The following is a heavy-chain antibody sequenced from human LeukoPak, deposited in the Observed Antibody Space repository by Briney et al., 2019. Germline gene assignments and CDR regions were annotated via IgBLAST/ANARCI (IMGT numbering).Heavy chain of an antibody. CDR1: GFTFSSYW. CDR2: IKQDGSEK. D-gene: IGHD1-26*01. J-gene: IGHJ6*02. Sequence: GGSLRLSCAASGFTFSSYWMSWVRQAPGKGLEWVANIKQDGSEKYYVDSVKGRFTISRDNAKNSLYLQMNSLRAEDTAVYYCARDHVWELLGGMDVWGQGTTVTVSS. V-gene: IGHV3-7*01. CDR3: ARDHVWELLGGMDV.